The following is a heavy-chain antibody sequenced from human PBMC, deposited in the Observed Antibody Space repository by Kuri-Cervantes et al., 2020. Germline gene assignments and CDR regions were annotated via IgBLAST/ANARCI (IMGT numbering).Heavy chain of an antibody. CDR2: IKQDGSEK. CDR3: ARVCGAALGTFDH. V-gene: IGHV3-7*01. CDR1: GFTFSSYW. D-gene: IGHD1-1*01. Sequence: GGSLRLSCAASGFTFSSYWMSWVRQVPRKGLEWVANIKQDGSEKYYADTVKGRFTISRDNAKNSLYLQMNSLRADDTAVYYCARVCGAALGTFDHWGQGTLVTVSS. J-gene: IGHJ4*02.